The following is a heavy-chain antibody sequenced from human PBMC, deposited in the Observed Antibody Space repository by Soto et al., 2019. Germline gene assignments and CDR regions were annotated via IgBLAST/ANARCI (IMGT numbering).Heavy chain of an antibody. J-gene: IGHJ4*02. Sequence: ASVKVSCKASGYTFTSYGISWVRQAPGQGLEWMGWISAYNGNTNYAQKLQGRVTMTTDTSTSTAYMELRSLRSDDTAVYYCARDQDTAMASLVNFYSSSSHFDYWGQGTLVTVSS. CDR2: ISAYNGNT. CDR1: GYTFTSYG. CDR3: ARDQDTAMASLVNFYSSSSHFDY. D-gene: IGHD6-6*01. V-gene: IGHV1-18*01.